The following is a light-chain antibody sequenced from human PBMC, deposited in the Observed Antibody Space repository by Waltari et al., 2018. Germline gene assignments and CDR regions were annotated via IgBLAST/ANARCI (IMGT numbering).Light chain of an antibody. Sequence: DIQITQSPLTLSASVGDRVHITCRASQSISNLLAWFQQKTGNPPKLLIYKTFNLERGGPSRFSGSGSGTEFTLTITSLQPDDFATYYCQQYSSSSMFSFGQGTKLEIK. J-gene: IGKJ2*03. V-gene: IGKV1-5*03. CDR3: QQYSSSSMFS. CDR1: QSISNL. CDR2: KTF.